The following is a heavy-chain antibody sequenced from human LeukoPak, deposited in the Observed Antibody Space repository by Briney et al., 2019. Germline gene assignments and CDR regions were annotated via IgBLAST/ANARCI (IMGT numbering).Heavy chain of an antibody. D-gene: IGHD6-19*01. Sequence: GASVKVSCKASGYTFPDYYMHWVRQAPGQGLEWIGRINPNSDGTSSARKFQGRVNVTRNTSISTVYMELSRLTSDDTAVYYCARSPSGWYGDYWGQGTLVTVSS. J-gene: IGHJ4*02. CDR1: GYTFPDYY. CDR3: ARSPSGWYGDY. CDR2: INPNSDGT. V-gene: IGHV1-2*06.